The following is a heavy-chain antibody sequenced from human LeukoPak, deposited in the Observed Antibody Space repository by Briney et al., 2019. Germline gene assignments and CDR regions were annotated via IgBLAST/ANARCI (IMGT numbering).Heavy chain of an antibody. J-gene: IGHJ4*02. CDR2: IRYDGSNK. Sequence: GGSLRLSCVASGFTFSSNGMHWVRQAPGKGLEWVAFIRYDGSNKYYADSVKGRFTISRDNSKNTVYLQMNSLRAEDTAVYYCAKHGLPLVVISAPLDYWGQGTLVTVAS. CDR3: AKHGLPLVVISAPLDY. CDR1: GFTFSSNG. D-gene: IGHD2-15*01. V-gene: IGHV3-30*02.